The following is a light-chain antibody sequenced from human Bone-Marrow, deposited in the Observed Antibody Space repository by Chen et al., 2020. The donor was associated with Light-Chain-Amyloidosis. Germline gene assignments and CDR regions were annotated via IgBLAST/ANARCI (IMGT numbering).Light chain of an antibody. CDR2: DDR. CDR1: NIGSTS. CDR3: QVWDRSSDRPV. J-gene: IGLJ3*02. Sequence: SYVLTQPSSVSVAPGQTATIACGGNNIGSTSVHWYQQTPGQAPLLVGYDDRDRPSGIPERMSCSNSGNTATLTISRVEAGDEADYYCQVWDRSSDRPVFGGGTKLTGL. V-gene: IGLV3-21*02.